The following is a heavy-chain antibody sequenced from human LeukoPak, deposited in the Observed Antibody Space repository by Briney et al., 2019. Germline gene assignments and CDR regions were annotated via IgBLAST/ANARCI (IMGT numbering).Heavy chain of an antibody. Sequence: GASVKVSCKASGYTFTGYYMHWVQQAPGQGLEWMGWINPNSGGTNYAQKFQGRVTMTRDTSISTAYMELSRLRSDDTAVYYCARTSSGWYAGYDYWGQGTLVTVSS. CDR2: INPNSGGT. V-gene: IGHV1-2*02. CDR3: ARTSSGWYAGYDY. D-gene: IGHD6-19*01. CDR1: GYTFTGYY. J-gene: IGHJ4*02.